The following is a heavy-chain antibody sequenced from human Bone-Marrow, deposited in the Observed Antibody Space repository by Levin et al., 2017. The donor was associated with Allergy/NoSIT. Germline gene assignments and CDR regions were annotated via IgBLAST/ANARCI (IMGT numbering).Heavy chain of an antibody. CDR3: ARIDDSNGYYAQFDY. V-gene: IGHV4-59*01. CDR1: GGSIRGYY. J-gene: IGHJ4*02. Sequence: KTSETLSLTCNVSGGSIRGYYWSWIRQPPGKGLEWIGNIYYSGSTNYNPSLKSRLTISVDTSKNQLSLRLSSVTAADTALYYCARIDDSNGYYAQFDYWGQGTLVTVSS. CDR2: IYYSGST. D-gene: IGHD3-22*01.